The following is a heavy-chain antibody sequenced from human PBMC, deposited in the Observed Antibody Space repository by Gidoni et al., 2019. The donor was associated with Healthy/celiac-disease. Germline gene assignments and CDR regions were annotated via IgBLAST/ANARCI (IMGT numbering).Heavy chain of an antibody. V-gene: IGHV3-48*02. CDR3: ARDQGRRITMVRGANSDAFDI. J-gene: IGHJ3*02. D-gene: IGHD3-10*01. CDR2: ISSSSSTI. CDR1: GFTFSSYS. Sequence: EVQLVESGGGLVHPGGSLRLSCAASGFTFSSYSMTWVRQAPGKGLGWVSYISSSSSTIDYADSVKGRFTISRDNAKNSLYLQMNSLRDEDTAVYYCARDQGRRITMVRGANSDAFDIWGQGTMVTVSS.